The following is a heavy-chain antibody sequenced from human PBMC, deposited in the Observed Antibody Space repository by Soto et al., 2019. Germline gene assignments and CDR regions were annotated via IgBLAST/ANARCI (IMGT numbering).Heavy chain of an antibody. CDR1: GGSISSGGYY. CDR2: IYYSGST. D-gene: IGHD3-10*01. J-gene: IGHJ4*02. Sequence: QVQLQESGPGLVKPSQTLSLTCTVSGGSISSGGYYWSWIRQHPGKGLEWIGYIYYSGSTYYNPSLKSRVTISVDTSKNQFSLMLSSVTAADTAVYFCASHTNHLYEDYGSGSYYLDYWGQGTLVTVSS. CDR3: ASHTNHLYEDYGSGSYYLDY. V-gene: IGHV4-31*03.